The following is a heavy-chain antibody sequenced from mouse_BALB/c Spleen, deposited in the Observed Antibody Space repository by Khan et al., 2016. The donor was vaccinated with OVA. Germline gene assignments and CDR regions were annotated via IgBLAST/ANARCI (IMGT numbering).Heavy chain of an antibody. V-gene: IGHV3-2*02. Sequence: EVQLVESGPGLVKPSQSLSLTCTVTGYSITSDYAWNWVRQFPGNKLEWMGFISYSGNTKYNPSLKSRISMTRDTSKNQFFLQLNSVTPEDTATYYCARLFGGDFDYWGQGTTLIVSS. J-gene: IGHJ2*01. CDR3: ARLFGGDFDY. CDR2: ISYSGNT. CDR1: GYSITSDYA.